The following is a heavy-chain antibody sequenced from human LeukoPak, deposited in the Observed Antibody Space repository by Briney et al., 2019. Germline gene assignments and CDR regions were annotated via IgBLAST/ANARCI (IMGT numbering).Heavy chain of an antibody. D-gene: IGHD3-10*01. J-gene: IGHJ4*02. CDR1: GGSFSGYY. CDR3: ARVTLWFGESSDY. CDR2: INHSGST. Sequence: SETLSLTCAVYGGSFSGYYWSWIRQPPGKGLEWIGEINHSGSTNYNPSLKSRVTISVDTSKNQFSLKLSSVTAADTAVYYCARVTLWFGESSDYWGQGTLVTVSS. V-gene: IGHV4-34*01.